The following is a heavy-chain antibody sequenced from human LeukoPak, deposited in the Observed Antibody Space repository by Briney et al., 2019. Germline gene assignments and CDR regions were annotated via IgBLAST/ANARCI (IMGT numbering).Heavy chain of an antibody. Sequence: KPGGSLGLSCAASGFSFSSYSMNWVRQAPGKGLEWVSSISSSSSSIYYADSVKGRFTISRDNAKNSLYLQMNSLRADDTAVYYCARGGSGNWNAPFDYWGQGTLVTVSS. D-gene: IGHD1-1*01. CDR3: ARGGSGNWNAPFDY. CDR2: ISSSSSSI. CDR1: GFSFSSYS. J-gene: IGHJ4*02. V-gene: IGHV3-21*01.